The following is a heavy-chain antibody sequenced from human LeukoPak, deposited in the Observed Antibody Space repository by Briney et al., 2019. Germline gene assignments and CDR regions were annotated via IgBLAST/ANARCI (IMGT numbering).Heavy chain of an antibody. Sequence: GESLKISCEGSGYTFTSYWFAWVRQMPGKGLEWAGIIYPGDSDTRYSPSFPGQVNISADKSISTAYLQHSSLTASHTPMHFCEGAGVVGGFLCVAAFDIWGQGSVVRVS. CDR3: EGAGVVGGFLCVAAFDI. D-gene: IGHD2-15*01. CDR2: IYPGDSDT. V-gene: IGHV5-51*01. CDR1: GYTFTSYW. J-gene: IGHJ3*02.